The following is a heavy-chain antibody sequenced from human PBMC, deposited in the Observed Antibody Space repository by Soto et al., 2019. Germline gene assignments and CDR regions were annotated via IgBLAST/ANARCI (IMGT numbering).Heavy chain of an antibody. D-gene: IGHD6-13*01. CDR3: ASIASAGRGWDV. J-gene: IGHJ6*02. Sequence: EVQLVESGGGLVQPGGSLRLSCAASGFTFSSYWMSWVRQAPVKGLEWVGNIKQDGSEKNYVDCVKGRFTISRDNAKNSLYLQMNSLRAEATAVYYCASIASAGRGWDVWGQGTTVVVSS. V-gene: IGHV3-7*01. CDR2: IKQDGSEK. CDR1: GFTFSSYW.